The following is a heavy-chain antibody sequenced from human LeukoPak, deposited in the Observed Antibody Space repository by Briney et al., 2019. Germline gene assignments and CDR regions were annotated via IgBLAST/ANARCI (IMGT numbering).Heavy chain of an antibody. CDR1: GGSISSSSYY. CDR2: IYYSGST. V-gene: IGHV4-39*07. CDR3: ARAGYGDPDFDY. J-gene: IGHJ4*02. D-gene: IGHD4-17*01. Sequence: PSETLSLTCTVSGGSISSSSYYWGWIRQPPGKGLEWIGSIYYSGSTYYNPSLKSRVTISVDTSKNQFSLKLNSVTAADTAVYYCARAGYGDPDFDYWGQGTLVTVSS.